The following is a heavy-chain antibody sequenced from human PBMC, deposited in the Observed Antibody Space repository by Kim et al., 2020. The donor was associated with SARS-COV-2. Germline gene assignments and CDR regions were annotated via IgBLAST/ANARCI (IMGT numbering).Heavy chain of an antibody. D-gene: IGHD2-2*01. J-gene: IGHJ6*02. CDR1: GFTFSNYA. CDR3: AKMGSSSRIFYYYNGMDV. CDR2: ISVSGGST. V-gene: IGHV3-23*01. Sequence: GGSLRLSCVVSGFTFSNYAMTWVRQAPGKGLEWVSTISVSGGSTYYADSVKGRFTISRDRSKNTLYLQMHSLRAEDTAVYYCAKMGSSSRIFYYYNGMDVWGQGTTVTVSS.